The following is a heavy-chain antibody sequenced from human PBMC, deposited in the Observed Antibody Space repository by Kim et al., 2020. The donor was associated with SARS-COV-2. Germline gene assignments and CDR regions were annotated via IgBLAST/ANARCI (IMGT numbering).Heavy chain of an antibody. Sequence: SETLSLTCTVSGDSISSTIYYWGWIRQPPGKGLEWIGNIYYSGSTYYNPSLESRVTISVDTSKNQFSLKLSSVTAADTAVYYCARLVPAAPNGMDVWGQGTTVTVSS. V-gene: IGHV4-39*01. D-gene: IGHD2-2*01. CDR3: ARLVPAAPNGMDV. J-gene: IGHJ6*02. CDR1: GDSISSTIYY. CDR2: IYYSGST.